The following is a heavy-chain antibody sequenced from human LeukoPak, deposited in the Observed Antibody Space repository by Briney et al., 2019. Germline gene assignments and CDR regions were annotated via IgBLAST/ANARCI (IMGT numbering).Heavy chain of an antibody. CDR3: ARTDDPYSYGSGSFSN. V-gene: IGHV3-30*02. CDR2: IRYDGSNK. Sequence: GGSLRLSCAASGFTFSSYGMHWVRQAPGKGLAWVAFIRYDGSNKYYADSVKGRFTISRDNAKNSVYLQMNSLRAEDTAMYYCARTDDPYSYGSGSFSNWGQGTLVSVSS. CDR1: GFTFSSYG. J-gene: IGHJ4*02. D-gene: IGHD3-10*01.